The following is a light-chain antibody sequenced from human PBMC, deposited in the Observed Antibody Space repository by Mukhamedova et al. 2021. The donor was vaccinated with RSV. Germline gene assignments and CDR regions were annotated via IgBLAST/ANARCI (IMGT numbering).Light chain of an antibody. Sequence: WYQRRVHGEAPKLLVYGTSRLASGVPSRFSGSGSGSDYTLSISGLQPEELATYSCQQYFTTPLSFGGGTKVHI. J-gene: IGKJ4*01. V-gene: IGKV1-NL1*01. CDR2: GTS. CDR3: QQYFTTPLS.